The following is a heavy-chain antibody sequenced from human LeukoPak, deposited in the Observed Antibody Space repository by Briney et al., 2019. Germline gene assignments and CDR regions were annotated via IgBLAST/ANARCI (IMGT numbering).Heavy chain of an antibody. CDR2: IIPIFGTA. CDR3: ARNYYDSSGYYWALYYMDV. J-gene: IGHJ6*03. CDR1: GGTFSIYA. Sequence: SVKLSCKASGGTFSIYAISWVRQAPGQGLEWMGGIIPIFGTANYAQKFQGRVTITTDESTSTAYMELSSLRSEDTAVYYCARNYYDSSGYYWALYYMDVWGKGTTVTVSS. V-gene: IGHV1-69*05. D-gene: IGHD3-22*01.